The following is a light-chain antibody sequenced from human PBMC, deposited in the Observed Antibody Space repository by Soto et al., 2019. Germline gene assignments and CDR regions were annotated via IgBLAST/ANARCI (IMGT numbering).Light chain of an antibody. J-gene: IGKJ2*01. Sequence: EIVMTQSPATLSVSPGERATLSCRASQSVSSNLAWYQQRPGQAPRLLIYAASTRATDVPDRFSGSGSGTDFTLTISSLQSEDFAVYYCQQYDNWPPHTFGQGTKLEIK. CDR3: QQYDNWPPHT. V-gene: IGKV3-15*01. CDR2: AAS. CDR1: QSVSSN.